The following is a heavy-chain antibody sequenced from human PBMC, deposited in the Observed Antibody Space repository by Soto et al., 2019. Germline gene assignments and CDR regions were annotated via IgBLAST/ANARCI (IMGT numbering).Heavy chain of an antibody. D-gene: IGHD6-19*01. CDR1: GGSISSSNW. CDR3: AREWKQWLVTYYYYGMDV. Sequence: SETLSLTCAVSGGSISSSNWWSWVRQPPGKGLEWIGEIYHSGSTNYNPSLKSRVTISVDKSKNRFSLKLSSVTAADTAVYYCAREWKQWLVTYYYYGMDVWGQGTTVTVSS. CDR2: IYHSGST. V-gene: IGHV4-4*02. J-gene: IGHJ6*02.